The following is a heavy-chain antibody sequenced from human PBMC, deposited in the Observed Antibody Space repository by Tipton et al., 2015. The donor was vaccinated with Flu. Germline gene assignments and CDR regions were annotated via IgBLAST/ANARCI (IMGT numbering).Heavy chain of an antibody. CDR2: ITGSDT. Sequence: SLRLSCAASGFTFDNYAMSWVRQAAGKGLEWVSGITGSDTFYADSVRGRFTLFGDNSRTTVYLQMNSLRVEDTAVYYCARDHSRSPTAIDQEHFDVWGQGTTVTVSS. J-gene: IGHJ3*01. CDR1: GFTFDNYA. D-gene: IGHD1/OR15-1a*01. CDR3: ARDHSRSPTAIDQEHFDV. V-gene: IGHV3-23*01.